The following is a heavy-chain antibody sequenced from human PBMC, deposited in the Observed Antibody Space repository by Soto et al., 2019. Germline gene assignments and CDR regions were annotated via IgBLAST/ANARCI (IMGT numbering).Heavy chain of an antibody. CDR3: ARDGDGHNNFDY. Sequence: SVKVSCKASGGTFSSYAISWVRQAPGQGLEWMGGIIPIFGTANYAQKFQGRVTITADESTSTAYMELSSLRSEDTAVYYCARDGDGHNNFDYWGQGTLVTVSS. CDR1: GGTFSSYA. J-gene: IGHJ4*02. CDR2: IIPIFGTA. D-gene: IGHD2-21*01. V-gene: IGHV1-69*13.